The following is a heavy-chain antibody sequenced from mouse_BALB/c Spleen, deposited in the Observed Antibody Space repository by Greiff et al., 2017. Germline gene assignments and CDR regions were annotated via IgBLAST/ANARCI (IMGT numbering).Heavy chain of an antibody. Sequence: VQLQESGPGLVAPSQSLSITCTVSGFSLTSYDISWIRQPPGKGLEWLGVIWTGGGTNYNSAFMSRLSISKDNSKSQVFLKMNSLQTDDTAIYYCVRDPSYYDYDGFAYWGQGTLVTVSA. D-gene: IGHD2-4*01. V-gene: IGHV2-9-2*01. CDR2: IWTGGGT. J-gene: IGHJ3*01. CDR3: VRDPSYYDYDGFAY. CDR1: GFSLTSYD.